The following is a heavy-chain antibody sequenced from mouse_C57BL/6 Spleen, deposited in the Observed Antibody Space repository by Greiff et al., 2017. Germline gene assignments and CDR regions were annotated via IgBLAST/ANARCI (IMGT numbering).Heavy chain of an antibody. CDR1: GYTFTDHT. J-gene: IGHJ1*03. V-gene: IGHV1-78*01. D-gene: IGHD1-1*01. Sequence: VQLQQSDAELVKPGASVKISCKVSGYTFTDHTLHWMKQRPEQGLEWIGYIYPRDGSTKYNEKFKGKATLTADKSSSTAYMQLNSLTSEDSAVYFCARPNGSSLWYFDVWGTGTTVTVSS. CDR3: ARPNGSSLWYFDV. CDR2: IYPRDGST.